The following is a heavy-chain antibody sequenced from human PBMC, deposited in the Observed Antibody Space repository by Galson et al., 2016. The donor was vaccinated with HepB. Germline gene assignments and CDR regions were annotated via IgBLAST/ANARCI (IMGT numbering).Heavy chain of an antibody. Sequence: SETLSLTCAVYGGSFSDYFWNWIRQSPGKGLEWIGQIDHSGSTRHNPSLKSRLTISVDTSKNQFSLKLSSVTAADTAMYYCARLLTGFYPTTHDAFDIWGQGTVVTVSA. CDR2: IDHSGST. V-gene: IGHV4-34*01. CDR3: ARLLTGFYPTTHDAFDI. D-gene: IGHD3-9*01. J-gene: IGHJ3*02. CDR1: GGSFSDYF.